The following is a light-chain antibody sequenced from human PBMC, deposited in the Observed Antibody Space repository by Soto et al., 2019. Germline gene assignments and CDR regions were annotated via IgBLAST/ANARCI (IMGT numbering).Light chain of an antibody. Sequence: EVVMTQSPATPSVSPGERLSLSCSASQSVLSILAWYQQKPGQAPRLLIYGASTRATGIPARFSGSGSGTEFTLTISSLQSEDFAVYYCQQYNNWPPEITFGQGTRLEIK. CDR1: QSVLSI. CDR3: QQYNNWPPEIT. V-gene: IGKV3-15*01. CDR2: GAS. J-gene: IGKJ5*01.